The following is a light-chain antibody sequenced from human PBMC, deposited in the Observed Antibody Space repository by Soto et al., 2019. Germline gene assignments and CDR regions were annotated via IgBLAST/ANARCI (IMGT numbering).Light chain of an antibody. CDR3: TSYTSSSTPYV. J-gene: IGLJ1*01. CDR2: DVS. Sequence: QSLLTQPAPVSGSPGQSITISCAGTSSDVGGYTYVSWYQQHPGKAPKLMIYDVSNRPSGVSNRFSGSKSGNTASLTISGLQAEDEADYYCTSYTSSSTPYVFGGGTKVTVL. V-gene: IGLV2-14*01. CDR1: SSDVGGYTY.